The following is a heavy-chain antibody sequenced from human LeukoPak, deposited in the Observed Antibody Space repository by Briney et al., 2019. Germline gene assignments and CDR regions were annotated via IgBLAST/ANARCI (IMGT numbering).Heavy chain of an antibody. CDR1: GFTLSSNY. CDR3: ARDQKETLYYDSSGYYDY. V-gene: IGHV3-53*01. CDR2: IYSGGST. Sequence: GGSLRLSCAASGFTLSSNYISWVRQAPGKGLEWVSGIYSGGSTYYADSVTGRFTLSRDNPKNTLYLQMNSLRAEHTHVYYCARDQKETLYYDSSGYYDYWGEGTLVTVSS. J-gene: IGHJ4*02. D-gene: IGHD3-22*01.